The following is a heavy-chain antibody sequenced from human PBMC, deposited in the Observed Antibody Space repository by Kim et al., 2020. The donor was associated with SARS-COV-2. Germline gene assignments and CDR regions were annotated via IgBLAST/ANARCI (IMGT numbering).Heavy chain of an antibody. CDR2: ISGSGGST. J-gene: IGHJ4*02. V-gene: IGHV3-23*01. Sequence: GGSLRLSCVASGFTFSSYAMSWVRQAPGKGLEWVSAISGSGGSTYYADSVKGRFTISRDNSKNTLYLQMNSLRAEDTAVYYCAKGGLGYDSSGYYYNDFDYWGQGTLVTVSS. D-gene: IGHD3-22*01. CDR3: AKGGLGYDSSGYYYNDFDY. CDR1: GFTFSSYA.